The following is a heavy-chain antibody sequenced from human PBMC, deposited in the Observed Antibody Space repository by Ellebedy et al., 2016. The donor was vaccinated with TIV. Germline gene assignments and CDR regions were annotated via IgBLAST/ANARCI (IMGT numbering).Heavy chain of an antibody. CDR3: AIRYSSGWSLDY. V-gene: IGHV1-46*01. D-gene: IGHD6-19*01. CDR2: INPSGGRT. Sequence: ASVKVSCXASGYTFTSYYMHWVRQAPGQGLEWMGIINPSGGRTSYAQKFQGRVTMTRDTSMSTVYMELSSLRSEDTAVYYCAIRYSSGWSLDYWGQGTLVTVSS. J-gene: IGHJ4*02. CDR1: GYTFTSYY.